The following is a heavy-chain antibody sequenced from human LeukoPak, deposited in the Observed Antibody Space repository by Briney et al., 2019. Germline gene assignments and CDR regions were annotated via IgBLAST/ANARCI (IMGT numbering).Heavy chain of an antibody. CDR3: ARGGYYGSGSNYCPTSPR. Sequence: GSLRLSCAPPGFTFSSYSMTWVRHTPGKGLERVSPITGRGIYTYYAASVKGRFTFSKDNSQDTLYLQMNSLRVEDPAVYCCARGGYYGSGSNYCPTSPRWGRGRVVSV. J-gene: IGHJ2*01. D-gene: IGHD3-10*01. CDR1: GFTFSSYS. V-gene: IGHV3-23*01. CDR2: ITGRGIYT.